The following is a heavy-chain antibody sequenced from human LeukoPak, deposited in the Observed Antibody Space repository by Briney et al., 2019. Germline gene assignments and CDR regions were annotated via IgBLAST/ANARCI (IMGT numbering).Heavy chain of an antibody. CDR2: VYYSGST. CDR3: ARDSYSSSWYSHEPFGY. CDR1: GGSIRGFY. D-gene: IGHD6-13*01. V-gene: IGHV4-59*01. J-gene: IGHJ4*02. Sequence: SETLSLTCTVSGGSIRGFYWSWIRQPPGKGLEWIGYVYYSGSTNYNPSLKSRVTISVDTSKNQFSLKLNSVTAADTAVYYCARDSYSSSWYSHEPFGYWGQGTLVTVSS.